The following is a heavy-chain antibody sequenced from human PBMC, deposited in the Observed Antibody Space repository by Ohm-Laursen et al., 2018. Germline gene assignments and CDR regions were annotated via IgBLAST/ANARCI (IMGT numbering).Heavy chain of an antibody. Sequence: ASVKVSCKASGYTFTGYYMHWVRQAPGQGLEWMGWVNPNSGGTDYAQKFQGRGTMTRDTSISTVYMELSRLRSDDTAVYYCAREGTACSGGSCYSPDYWGQGTLGTVSS. CDR2: VNPNSGGT. V-gene: IGHV1-2*02. D-gene: IGHD2-15*01. J-gene: IGHJ4*02. CDR1: GYTFTGYY. CDR3: AREGTACSGGSCYSPDY.